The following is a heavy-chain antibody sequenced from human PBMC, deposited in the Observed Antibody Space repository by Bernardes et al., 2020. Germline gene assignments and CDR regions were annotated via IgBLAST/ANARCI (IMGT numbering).Heavy chain of an antibody. D-gene: IGHD3-10*01. CDR1: GGSVSSSSYY. Sequence: SETLSLTCTVSGGSVSSSSYYWGWIRQPPGKGLEWIGSIYYSGNTYYNPSLKSRATLSVDTPNNQFSLKLSSVTAADTAIYYCARRAGYYGSALYFDYWGQGTLVTVSS. J-gene: IGHJ4*02. V-gene: IGHV4-39*01. CDR3: ARRAGYYGSALYFDY. CDR2: IYYSGNT.